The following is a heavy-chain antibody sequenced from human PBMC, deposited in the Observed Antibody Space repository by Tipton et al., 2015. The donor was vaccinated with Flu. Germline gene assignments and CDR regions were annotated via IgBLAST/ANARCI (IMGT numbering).Heavy chain of an antibody. D-gene: IGHD3-22*01. Sequence: TLSLTCTVSGSSISSYYWIWIRQPPGKGLEWIGYIYYSGITNYNPSLKSRVTISVDTSKNQFSLRLSSVTAADTAVYYCARVGGDYRDTSGFIPWFDLWGQGTLVTVSS. CDR3: ARVGGDYRDTSGFIPWFDL. CDR2: IYYSGIT. J-gene: IGHJ5*02. CDR1: GSSISSYY. V-gene: IGHV4-59*01.